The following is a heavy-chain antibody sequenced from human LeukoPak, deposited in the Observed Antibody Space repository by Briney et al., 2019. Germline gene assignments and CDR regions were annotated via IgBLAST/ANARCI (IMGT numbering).Heavy chain of an antibody. D-gene: IGHD5-24*01. CDR1: GGSISSSSYY. Sequence: PSETLSLTCTVSGGSISSSSYYWGWIRQPPGKGLEGIGNIYYSGNTYYNPSLKRRVTISVDTSKNQFSLKLSSVTAADTAVYYCAREREISSLSDAFDIWGQGTMVTVSS. V-gene: IGHV4-39*07. J-gene: IGHJ3*02. CDR2: IYYSGNT. CDR3: AREREISSLSDAFDI.